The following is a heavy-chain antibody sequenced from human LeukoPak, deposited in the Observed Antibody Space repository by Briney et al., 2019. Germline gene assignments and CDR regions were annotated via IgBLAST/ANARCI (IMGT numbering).Heavy chain of an antibody. V-gene: IGHV3-20*01. CDR2: INWNGGST. J-gene: IGHJ6*02. Sequence: GGSLRLSCAASGFTFDDYGMSWVRQAPGKGLEWVSGINWNGGSTGYADSVKGRFTISRDNAKNSLYLQMNSLRAEDTALYHCARLEMGPNYYYYGMDVWGQGTTVTVSS. CDR3: ARLEMGPNYYYYGMDV. D-gene: IGHD5-24*01. CDR1: GFTFDDYG.